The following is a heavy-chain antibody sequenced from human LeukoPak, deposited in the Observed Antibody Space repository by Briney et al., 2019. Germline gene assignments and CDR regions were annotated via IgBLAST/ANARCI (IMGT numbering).Heavy chain of an antibody. V-gene: IGHV4-39*01. CDR3: ARAVAVPGGGYYFDY. J-gene: IGHJ4*02. CDR2: IYYSGST. Sequence: SETLSLTCTVSGGSISSSSYYWGWIRQPPGKGLEWIGSIYYSGSTYYNPSLKSRVTISVDTSKNQFSLKLSSVTAADTAVYFCARAVAVPGGGYYFDYWGQGTLVTVSS. D-gene: IGHD6-19*01. CDR1: GGSISSSSYY.